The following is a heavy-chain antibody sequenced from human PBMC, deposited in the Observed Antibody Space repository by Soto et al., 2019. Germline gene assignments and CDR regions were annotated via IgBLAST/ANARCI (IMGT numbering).Heavy chain of an antibody. J-gene: IGHJ4*02. CDR2: IYYSGST. V-gene: IGHV4-39*01. CDR3: ARLGDFWSGYSDFDY. CDR1: GGSISSSSYY. D-gene: IGHD3-3*01. Sequence: SETLSLTCTVSGGSISSSSYYWGWIRQPPGKGLEWIGSIYYSGSTYYNPSLKSRVTISVATSKNQFSLKLSSVTAADTAVYYCARLGDFWSGYSDFDYWGQGTLGTVSS.